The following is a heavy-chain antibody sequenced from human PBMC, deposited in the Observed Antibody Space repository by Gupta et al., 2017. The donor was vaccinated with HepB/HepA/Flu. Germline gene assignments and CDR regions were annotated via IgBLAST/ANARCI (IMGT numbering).Heavy chain of an antibody. V-gene: IGHV3-11*01. CDR3: ARDGLRFLEWLPPHAYYYYGMDV. J-gene: IGHJ6*02. CDR1: GFTFSDYY. Sequence: QVQLVESGGGLVKPGGSLRLSCAASGFTFSDYYMSWIRQAPGKGLEWVSYISSSGSTIYYADSVKGRFTISRDNAKNSLYLQMNSLRAEDTAVYYCARDGLRFLEWLPPHAYYYYGMDVWGQGTTVTVSS. CDR2: ISSSGSTI. D-gene: IGHD3-3*01.